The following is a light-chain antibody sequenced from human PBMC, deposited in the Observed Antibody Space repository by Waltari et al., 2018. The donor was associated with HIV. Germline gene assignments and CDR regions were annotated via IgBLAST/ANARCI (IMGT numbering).Light chain of an antibody. CDR2: DVS. CDR3: LTYVSDSGTWK. V-gene: IGLV2-23*02. Sequence: QSPLTQPASVSGNPGQSVTITCTGTNIDVGNYNLVSWYQQHPGKAPKLLIYDVSKRPCGVSSRFSGSKAGYWASLTISGLLTEDESYYYCLTYVSDSGTWKFGGGTYLT. J-gene: IGLJ3*02. CDR1: NIDVGNYNL.